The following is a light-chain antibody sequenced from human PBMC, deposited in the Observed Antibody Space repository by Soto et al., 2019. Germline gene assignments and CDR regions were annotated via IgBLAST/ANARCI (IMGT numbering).Light chain of an antibody. CDR3: QQRSSWPLT. Sequence: IVMTQSPATLSVSPGERATLSCRASQSVSNNYLAWYQQKPGQAPRLLIYGASNRATGIPDRFSGSGSGTDFTLTISRLEPEDFAVYYCQQRSSWPLTFGGGTKVDNK. V-gene: IGKV3D-20*02. J-gene: IGKJ4*01. CDR2: GAS. CDR1: QSVSNNY.